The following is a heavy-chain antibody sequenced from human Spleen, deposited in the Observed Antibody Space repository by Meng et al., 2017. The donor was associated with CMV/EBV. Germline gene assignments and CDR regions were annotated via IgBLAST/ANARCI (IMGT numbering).Heavy chain of an antibody. CDR1: ELTISNYW. V-gene: IGHV3-74*01. J-gene: IGHJ4*02. CDR2: TNTDGRNT. Sequence: LRLSGAPSELTISNYWMHWVRQAPGKGLVWVSGTNTDGRNTNSADSVRGRFTLSRDNAKNTLYLQMNSLRDDDTAVYYCVASSPRHEHWGQGTLVTVSS. D-gene: IGHD1/OR15-1a*01. CDR3: VASSPRHEH.